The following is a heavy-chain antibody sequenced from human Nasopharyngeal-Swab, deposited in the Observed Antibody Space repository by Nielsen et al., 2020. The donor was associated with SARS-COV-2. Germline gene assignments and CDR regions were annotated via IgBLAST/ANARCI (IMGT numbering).Heavy chain of an antibody. V-gene: IGHV3-21*01. CDR1: GFTFSSYS. CDR3: AKLPSYCSGGSCYLAGGAFDI. Sequence: GESLKISCAASGFTFSSYSMNWVRQAPGKGLEWVSSISSSSSYIYYADSVKGRFTISRDNAKNSLYLQMNSLRAEDTAVYYCAKLPSYCSGGSCYLAGGAFDIWGQGTMVTVSS. J-gene: IGHJ3*02. D-gene: IGHD2-15*01. CDR2: ISSSSSYI.